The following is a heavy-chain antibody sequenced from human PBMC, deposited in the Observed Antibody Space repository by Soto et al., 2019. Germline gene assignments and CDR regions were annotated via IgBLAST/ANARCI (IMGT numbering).Heavy chain of an antibody. CDR1: GFTFSYYA. Sequence: QVQLVESGGGVVQPGRSLRLSCAASGFTFSYYAMHWVRQAPGKGLEWVAVISYDGNVTYYADSVKGRFTISRDNSKNTLNLKMNSLRADDTAVYYCAKGLAALSPESFDYWGQGTLITVSS. CDR2: ISYDGNVT. V-gene: IGHV3-30*18. J-gene: IGHJ4*02. CDR3: AKGLAALSPESFDY. D-gene: IGHD3-16*02.